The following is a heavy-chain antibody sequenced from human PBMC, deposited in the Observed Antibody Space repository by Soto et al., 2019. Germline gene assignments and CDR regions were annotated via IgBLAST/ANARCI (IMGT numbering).Heavy chain of an antibody. D-gene: IGHD3-10*01. Sequence: PGGSLRLSCAASGFTFSSYGMHWVRQAPGKGLEWVAVIWYDGSNKYYADSVKGRFTISRDNSKNTLYLQMNSLRAEDTAVYYCARDNKLSLWFGELLSPTPDYWGQGTLVTVSS. V-gene: IGHV3-33*01. CDR1: GFTFSSYG. CDR2: IWYDGSNK. CDR3: ARDNKLSLWFGELLSPTPDY. J-gene: IGHJ4*02.